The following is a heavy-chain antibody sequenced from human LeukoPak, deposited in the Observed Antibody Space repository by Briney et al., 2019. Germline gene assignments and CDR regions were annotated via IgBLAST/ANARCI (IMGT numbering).Heavy chain of an antibody. D-gene: IGHD3-10*01. V-gene: IGHV4-34*01. Sequence: SETLSLTCAVYGGSFSGYYWSWIRQPPGKGLEWIGSIYYSGSTYYNPSLKSRVTISVDTSKNQFSLKLSSVTAADTAVYYCARDPWRFGDPFDPWGQGTLVTVSS. CDR2: IYYSGST. CDR1: GGSFSGYY. CDR3: ARDPWRFGDPFDP. J-gene: IGHJ5*02.